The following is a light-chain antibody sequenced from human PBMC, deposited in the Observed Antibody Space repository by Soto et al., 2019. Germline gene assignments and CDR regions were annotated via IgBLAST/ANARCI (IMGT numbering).Light chain of an antibody. CDR3: QHRGT. Sequence: DIQMTQSPSSLSASVGDRVTITCQASQDISNYLNWYQQKPGKAPKLLIYDASNLETGVPSRFSGSESGTVCTFPIGSRQPEEIATYYCQHRGTFAQGTKLEIK. V-gene: IGKV1-33*01. CDR2: DAS. J-gene: IGKJ2*01. CDR1: QDISNY.